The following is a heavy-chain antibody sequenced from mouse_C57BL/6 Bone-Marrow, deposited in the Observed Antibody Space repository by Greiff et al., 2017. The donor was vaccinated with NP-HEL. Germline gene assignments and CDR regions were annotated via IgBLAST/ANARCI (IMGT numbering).Heavy chain of an antibody. J-gene: IGHJ3*01. D-gene: IGHD3-1*01. Sequence: QVQLQQPGAELVMPGASVKLSCKASGYTFTSYWMHWVKQRPGQGLEWIGEIDPSDSYTNYNHNFKGKSTLTVDKSSSTAYMQLSSLTSEDSAVYYCARSGGTYWGQGTLVTVSA. CDR3: ARSGGTY. CDR2: IDPSDSYT. CDR1: GYTFTSYW. V-gene: IGHV1-69*01.